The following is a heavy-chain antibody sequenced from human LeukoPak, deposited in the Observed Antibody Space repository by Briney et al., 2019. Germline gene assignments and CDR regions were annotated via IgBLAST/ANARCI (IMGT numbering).Heavy chain of an antibody. CDR1: GFAISDYS. J-gene: IGHJ6*02. V-gene: IGHV3-48*01. Sequence: GGSLRLSCAASGFAISDYSMNWVRQVPGKGLEWVSYISSSSNKVYYADSVKGRFTISRDNAKNTLYLQMNSLRAEGTAVYYCARGQLEWENYYYGMDVWGQGTTVTVSS. CDR2: ISSSSNKV. CDR3: ARGQLEWENYYYGMDV. D-gene: IGHD1-1*01.